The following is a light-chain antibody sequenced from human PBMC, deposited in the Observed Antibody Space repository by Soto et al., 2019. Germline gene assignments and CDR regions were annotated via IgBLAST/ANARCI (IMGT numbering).Light chain of an antibody. CDR3: QQYRSSPFT. CDR1: QSVLYNSKNKNY. V-gene: IGKV4-1*01. CDR2: WAS. Sequence: DIVMTQSPDSLAVSLGERATINCKSSQSVLYNSKNKNYLAWYQQKPGQAPKMLIYWASTRESGVPDRFSGSGSGTNFTLTVSSLQAEDVAVYYCQQYRSSPFTFGPGTKVDIK. J-gene: IGKJ3*01.